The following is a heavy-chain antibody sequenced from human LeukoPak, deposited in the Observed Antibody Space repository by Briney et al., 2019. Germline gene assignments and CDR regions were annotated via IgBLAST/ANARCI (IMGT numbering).Heavy chain of an antibody. CDR2: IYYSGST. V-gene: IGHV4-59*01. J-gene: IGHJ3*02. D-gene: IGHD1-26*01. CDR3: ALLKWELHAFDI. Sequence: SETLSLTGTVSGGSISSYYWSWIRQPPGKGLEWIGYIYYSGSTNYNPSLKSRVTISVDTSKNQFSLKLSSVTAADTAVYYCALLKWELHAFDIWGQGTMVTVSS. CDR1: GGSISSYY.